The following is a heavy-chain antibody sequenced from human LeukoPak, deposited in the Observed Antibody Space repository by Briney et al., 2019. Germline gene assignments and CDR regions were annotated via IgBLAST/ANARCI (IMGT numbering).Heavy chain of an antibody. V-gene: IGHV4-59*01. Sequence: SETLSLTCAVYGGSISSYYWSWIRQPPGKGLEWIGYIYYSGSTNYNPSLKSRVTISVDTSKNQFSLKLSSVTAADTAVYYCARDSGSYFDYWGQGTLVTVSS. J-gene: IGHJ4*02. CDR1: GGSISSYY. CDR3: ARDSGSYFDY. D-gene: IGHD1-26*01. CDR2: IYYSGST.